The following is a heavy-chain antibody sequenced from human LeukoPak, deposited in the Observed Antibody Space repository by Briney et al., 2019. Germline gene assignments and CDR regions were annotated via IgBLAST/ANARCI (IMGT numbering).Heavy chain of an antibody. V-gene: IGHV3-7*01. CDR3: ARNRGYGGYDWGY. CDR1: GFTFSSYW. D-gene: IGHD5-12*01. Sequence: GGSLRLSCAASGFTFSSYWMSWVRQAPGKGLECVANIKQDGGEKYVASAKGRFTISRDNAKDSLYMQINSLRAEDTTVYYCARNRGYGGYDWGYWGQGTLVTVSS. CDR2: IKQDGGEK. J-gene: IGHJ4*02.